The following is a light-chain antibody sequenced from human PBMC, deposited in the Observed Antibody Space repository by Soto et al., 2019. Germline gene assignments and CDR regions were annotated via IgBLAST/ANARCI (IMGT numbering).Light chain of an antibody. CDR2: DAS. Sequence: EIVLTQSPAALSFSPGERATLSCRASQSVSIYLAWYQQKPGQAPRLLIYDASNRATGVPGRFSGSGSETDFTLTISSLEPEDSAVYYCQQRSNWPIFTFGPGTKV. V-gene: IGKV3-11*01. CDR1: QSVSIY. J-gene: IGKJ3*01. CDR3: QQRSNWPIFT.